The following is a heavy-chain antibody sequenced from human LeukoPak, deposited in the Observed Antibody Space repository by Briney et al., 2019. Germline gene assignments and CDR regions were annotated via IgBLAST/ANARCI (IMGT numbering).Heavy chain of an antibody. CDR2: INPNSGGT. CDR3: ARGTKGYSYGPSPIDY. J-gene: IGHJ4*02. D-gene: IGHD5-18*01. Sequence: ASVKVSCKASGYTFTGYYMHWVRQAPGQGLEWMGWINPNSGGTNYAQKLQGRVTMTTDTSTSTAYMELRSLRSDDTAVYYCARGTKGYSYGPSPIDYWGQGTLVTVSS. V-gene: IGHV1-2*02. CDR1: GYTFTGYY.